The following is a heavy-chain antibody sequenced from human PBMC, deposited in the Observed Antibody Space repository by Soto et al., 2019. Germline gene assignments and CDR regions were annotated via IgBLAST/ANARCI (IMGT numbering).Heavy chain of an antibody. V-gene: IGHV4-61*01. Sequence: SETLSLTCTVSGGSVNRKNYYWSWIRRPPGKGLEWMGYVEIGGSPKYDPSLRSRVTISVDTSKNQFSLKLISVTAAATAVYYCARAETPLHFDYWGQGTVVTVSS. J-gene: IGHJ4*02. CDR1: GGSVNRKNYY. CDR2: VEIGGSP. CDR3: ARAETPLHFDY. D-gene: IGHD2-15*01.